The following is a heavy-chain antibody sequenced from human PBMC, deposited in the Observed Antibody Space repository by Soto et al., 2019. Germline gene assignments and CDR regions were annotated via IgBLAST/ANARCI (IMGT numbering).Heavy chain of an antibody. Sequence: QVQLVESGGGVVQPGRSLRLSCAASGFTFSSYGMHWVRQAPGKGLEWVAVIWYDGSNKYYADPVKGRFTIPRDNSKNTLYLQMNSLRAEDTAVYYCARDGYCSGGSCYAVPVFDYWGQGTLVTVSS. CDR3: ARDGYCSGGSCYAVPVFDY. D-gene: IGHD2-15*01. CDR2: IWYDGSNK. V-gene: IGHV3-33*01. J-gene: IGHJ4*02. CDR1: GFTFSSYG.